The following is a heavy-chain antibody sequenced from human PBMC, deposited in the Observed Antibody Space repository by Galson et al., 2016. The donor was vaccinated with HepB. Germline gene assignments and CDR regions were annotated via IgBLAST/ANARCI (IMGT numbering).Heavy chain of an antibody. V-gene: IGHV3-23*01. CDR1: GFTFNTYA. D-gene: IGHD6-19*01. J-gene: IGHJ4*02. Sequence: SLRLSCAASGFTFNTYAMTWVRQAPGKGLEWVSAISGNGGNSYYADSVTGRFTISKDKSKNTLYLQMNSLRVEDTAIYYCAKRQGYTSGRADSWGQGTLVAVSS. CDR2: ISGNGGNS. CDR3: AKRQGYTSGRADS.